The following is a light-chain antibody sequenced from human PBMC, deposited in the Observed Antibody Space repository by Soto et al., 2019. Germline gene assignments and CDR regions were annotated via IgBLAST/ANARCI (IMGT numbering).Light chain of an antibody. CDR3: TSYTTSSTHWV. CDR1: SSDVGGYNY. V-gene: IGLV2-14*01. CDR2: EVR. Sequence: QSALTQPAPVSGSPGQSITISCTGTSSDVGGYNYVSWYQQHPGKAPKLMIYEVRNWPSGVSNRFSGSKSGNTASLTISGLQAEDEADYYCTSYTTSSTHWVFGGGTKLTVL. J-gene: IGLJ3*02.